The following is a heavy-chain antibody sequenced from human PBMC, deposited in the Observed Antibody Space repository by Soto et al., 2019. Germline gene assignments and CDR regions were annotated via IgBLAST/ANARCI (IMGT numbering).Heavy chain of an antibody. D-gene: IGHD3-16*01. CDR1: VGSISIGGYY. CDR3: VRSGHSFGGVI. V-gene: IGHV4-61*08. CDR2: MFYSGSS. J-gene: IGHJ4*02. Sequence: SETLSVTCAISVGSISIGGYYWSWVRQPPGKGVEWIGYMFYSGSSNYNSSLKSRVTISVDTSKNQFSLKLSSVAAADTAVYYCVRSGHSFGGVIWGLGTMVTVSS.